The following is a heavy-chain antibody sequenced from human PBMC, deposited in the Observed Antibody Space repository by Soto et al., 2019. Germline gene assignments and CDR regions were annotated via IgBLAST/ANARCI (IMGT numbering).Heavy chain of an antibody. CDR3: VRDIGGSTITTFFDY. J-gene: IGHJ4*02. V-gene: IGHV3-9*01. CDR1: GVSFDDYA. Sequence: EAQLVESGGGLVQPGRSLRLSCAASGVSFDDYAMHWVRQAPGKGLEWVAGIRWNSGRRYYADSVKGRFTISRDNAKNSLYLQMHSLRPEDTALSYCVRDIGGSTITTFFDYWGQGILVTVSS. CDR2: IRWNSGRR. D-gene: IGHD4-4*01.